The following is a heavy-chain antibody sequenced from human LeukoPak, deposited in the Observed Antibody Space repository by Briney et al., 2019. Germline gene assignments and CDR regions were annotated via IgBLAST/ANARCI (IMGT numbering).Heavy chain of an antibody. CDR1: GFTFSTHG. CDR3: ARDSGYSTKWTVGY. D-gene: IGHD1-26*01. J-gene: IGHJ4*02. V-gene: IGHV3-30*04. Sequence: PGRSLRLSCAASGFTFSTHGMHWVRQAPGKGLEWVAVISSDGSSKYYADSVKGRFSISRDNSKNTLYLQMNSLRGADAAVYYCARDSGYSTKWTVGYWGQGTLVTVSS. CDR2: ISSDGSSK.